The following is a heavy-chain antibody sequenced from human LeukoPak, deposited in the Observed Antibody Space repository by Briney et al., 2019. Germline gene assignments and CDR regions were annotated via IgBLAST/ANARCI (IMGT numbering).Heavy chain of an antibody. V-gene: IGHV3-23*01. D-gene: IGHD3-3*01. CDR3: ARAEGYDFWSGPND. J-gene: IGHJ4*02. CDR2: ISGSGGST. CDR1: GFTFSSYA. Sequence: GGSLRLSCAASGFTFSSYAMSWVRQAPGKGLEWVSAISGSGGSTYYADSVKGRFTISRDNAKNSLYLQMNSLRAEDTAVYYCARAEGYDFWSGPNDWGQGTLVTASS.